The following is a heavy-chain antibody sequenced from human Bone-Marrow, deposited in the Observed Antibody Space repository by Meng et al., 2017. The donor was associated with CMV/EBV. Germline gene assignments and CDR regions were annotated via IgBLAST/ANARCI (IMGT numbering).Heavy chain of an antibody. CDR3: ARDLSHGDYRYYYYYYGMDV. D-gene: IGHD4-17*01. J-gene: IGHJ6*02. CDR1: GFTFSSYA. Sequence: GEYLKISCAASGFTFSSYAMHWVRQAPGKGLEWVAVISYDGSNKYYADSVKGRFTISRDNSKNTLYLQMNSLRAEDTAVYYCARDLSHGDYRYYYYYYGMDVWGQGTTVTVSS. CDR2: ISYDGSNK. V-gene: IGHV3-30*04.